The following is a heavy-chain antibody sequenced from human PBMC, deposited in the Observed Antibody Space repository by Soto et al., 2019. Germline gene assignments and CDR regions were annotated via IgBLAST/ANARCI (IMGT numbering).Heavy chain of an antibody. CDR2: IWYDGSNK. V-gene: IGHV3-33*01. Sequence: WGSLRLCCAASGFSFSSYGMHWVRQAPGKGLEWVAVIWYDGSNKYYADSVKGRFTISRDNSKNTLYLQMNSLRAEDTAVYYCARDLRIMITFGGVIALAYWGQGTLVTVSS. D-gene: IGHD3-16*02. CDR1: GFSFSSYG. CDR3: ARDLRIMITFGGVIALAY. J-gene: IGHJ4*02.